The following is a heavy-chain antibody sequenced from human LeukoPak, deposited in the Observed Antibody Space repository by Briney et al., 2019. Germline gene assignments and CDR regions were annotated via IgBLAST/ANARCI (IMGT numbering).Heavy chain of an antibody. D-gene: IGHD6-19*01. Sequence: AGGSLRLSCAASGFTFSSYAMSWVRQAPGKGLEWVSDISGGGATTFYADSVKGRFTISRDNSKNTLYLQMNSLRAEDTAVYYCARELPGYSSGWSPRDYWGQGTLVTVSS. CDR2: ISGGGATT. CDR1: GFTFSSYA. J-gene: IGHJ4*02. CDR3: ARELPGYSSGWSPRDY. V-gene: IGHV3-23*01.